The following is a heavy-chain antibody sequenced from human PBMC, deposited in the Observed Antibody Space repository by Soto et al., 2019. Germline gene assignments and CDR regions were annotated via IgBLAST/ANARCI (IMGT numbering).Heavy chain of an antibody. CDR3: ARGRSFSYDSTPPPMFDP. Sequence: AGGSLRLSCAGSGFTFSTFDIHWVRQAPGKGLEWVSGIGTLSDTFYAASVQGRFTTSRQNAKNSVYLQMNSLRAGDTAFYYCARGRSFSYDSTPPPMFDPWGQGTLVTVSS. CDR1: GFTFSTFD. D-gene: IGHD3-10*01. J-gene: IGHJ5*02. V-gene: IGHV3-13*01. CDR2: IGTLSDT.